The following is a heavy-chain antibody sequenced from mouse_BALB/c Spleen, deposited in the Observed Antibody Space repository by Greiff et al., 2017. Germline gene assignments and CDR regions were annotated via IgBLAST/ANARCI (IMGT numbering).Heavy chain of an antibody. CDR1: GFSLTSYG. CDR2: IWAGGST. CDR3: ARDRYYVGEYYYAMDY. Sequence: VMLVESGPGLVAPSQSLSITCTVSGFSLTSYGVHWVRQPPGKGLEWLGVIWAGGSTNYNSALMSRLSISKDNSKSQVFLKMNSLQTDDTAMYYCARDRYYVGEYYYAMDYWGQGTSVTVSS. J-gene: IGHJ4*01. D-gene: IGHD1-1*01. V-gene: IGHV2-9*02.